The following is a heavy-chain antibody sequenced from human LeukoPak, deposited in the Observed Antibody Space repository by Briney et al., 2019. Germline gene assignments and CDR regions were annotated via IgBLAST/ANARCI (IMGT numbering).Heavy chain of an antibody. D-gene: IGHD2-15*01. Sequence: GASVKVSCKASGYTFTFYYKHWVRNPHGQGLERMGIINPGGGSTSYAQKFQGRVTMTRDMSTNTVYLELSGLRSEDTAVYYCAIDGEYCSGGTCYYFDYWGQGTLVTVSS. V-gene: IGHV1-46*01. CDR2: INPGGGST. J-gene: IGHJ4*02. CDR3: AIDGEYCSGGTCYYFDY. CDR1: GYTFTFYY.